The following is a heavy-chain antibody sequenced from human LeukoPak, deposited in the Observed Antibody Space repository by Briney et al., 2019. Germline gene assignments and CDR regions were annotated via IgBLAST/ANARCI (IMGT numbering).Heavy chain of an antibody. D-gene: IGHD3-3*01. V-gene: IGHV4-39*01. CDR1: GGSISSSSYY. J-gene: IGHJ5*02. Sequence: SETLSLTCTVSGGSISSSSYYWGWIRQPPGKGLEWIGSIYYSGSTYYNPSLKSRVTISVDTSKNQFSLKLSSVTAADTAVYYCARLSTYYDFWSAYLNRSDPWGQGTLVTVSS. CDR2: IYYSGST. CDR3: ARLSTYYDFWSAYLNRSDP.